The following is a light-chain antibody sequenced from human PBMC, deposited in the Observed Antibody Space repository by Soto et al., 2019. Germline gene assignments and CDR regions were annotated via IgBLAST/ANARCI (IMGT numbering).Light chain of an antibody. CDR2: EVT. Sequence: QSVLTQPASVSGSPGQSITISCTGTSSDVGNYNLVSWYQQHPGKAPKLMIYEVTKRPSGVSNRFSGSKSGNTASLTISGLQAEDEADYYCSSYGDSSTLVFGGGTKLTVL. CDR3: SSYGDSSTLV. J-gene: IGLJ3*02. V-gene: IGLV2-23*02. CDR1: SSDVGNYNL.